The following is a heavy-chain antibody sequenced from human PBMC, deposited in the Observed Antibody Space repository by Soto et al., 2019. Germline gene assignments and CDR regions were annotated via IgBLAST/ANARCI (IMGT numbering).Heavy chain of an antibody. CDR3: ARAGTYYNDSSGYFG. CDR2: INPNSGGT. CDR1: GYTFTGYY. J-gene: IGHJ4*02. D-gene: IGHD3-22*01. V-gene: IGHV1-2*02. Sequence: GASVKVSCKASGYTFTGYYMHWVRQAPGQGLEWMGWINPNSGGTNYAQKFQGRVTMTRDTSISTAYMELSRLRSDDTAVYYCARAGTYYNDSSGYFGWGQGTLVTVSS.